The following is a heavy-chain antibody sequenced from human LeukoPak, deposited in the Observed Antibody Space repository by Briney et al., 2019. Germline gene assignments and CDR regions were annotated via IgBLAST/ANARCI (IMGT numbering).Heavy chain of an antibody. J-gene: IGHJ3*02. Sequence: PGGSLRLSCAASGFTFSSYWMSWVRQAPGKGLEWVANIKPDGNEQYYLDSVKGRFIISRDNSKNTVSLQMNSLRAEDTAVYYCARAKTYYVVFGAFDIWGQGTMVTVSS. D-gene: IGHD3-3*01. CDR3: ARAKTYYVVFGAFDI. V-gene: IGHV3-7*01. CDR1: GFTFSSYW. CDR2: IKPDGNEQ.